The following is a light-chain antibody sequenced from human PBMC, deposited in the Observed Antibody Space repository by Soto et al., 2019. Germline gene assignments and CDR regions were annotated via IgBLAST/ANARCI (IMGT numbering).Light chain of an antibody. J-gene: IGKJ1*01. CDR3: LQYFRWRT. Sequence: EIVMTQSPATLSVSPGERATLSCRASQSLSSSLAWYQQKPGQAPRLLIYDASTRATDIPARFSGSGSGTEFTLTISSLPPEDSAVYYCLQYFRWRTFGQGTKVEIK. V-gene: IGKV3-15*01. CDR2: DAS. CDR1: QSLSSS.